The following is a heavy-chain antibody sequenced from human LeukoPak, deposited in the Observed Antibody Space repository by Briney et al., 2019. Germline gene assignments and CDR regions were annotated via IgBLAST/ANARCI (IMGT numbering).Heavy chain of an antibody. CDR1: GGSISSYY. Sequence: PSETLSLTCTVSGGSISSYYWSWIRQPPGKGLEWIGYIYYSGSTNYNPSLKSRVTISVDTSKNQFSLKLSSVTAADTAVYYCARGISNYDHYFVYWGQGTLVTVSS. CDR2: IYYSGST. V-gene: IGHV4-59*01. CDR3: ARGISNYDHYFVY. J-gene: IGHJ4*02. D-gene: IGHD4-11*01.